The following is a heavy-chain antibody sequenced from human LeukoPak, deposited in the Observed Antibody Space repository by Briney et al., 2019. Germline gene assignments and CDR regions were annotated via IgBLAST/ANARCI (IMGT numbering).Heavy chain of an antibody. V-gene: IGHV3-30*18. CDR2: ISYDGSNK. CDR3: AKDGAESYYDWYFDY. CDR1: GFTFSSYG. Sequence: GRSLRLSCAASGFTFSSYGMHWVRQAPGKGLEWVAVISYDGSNKYYADSVKGRFTISRDNSKNTLYLQMNSLRAEDTAVYYCAKDGAESYYDWYFDYWGQGTLVTVSS. J-gene: IGHJ4*02. D-gene: IGHD3-3*01.